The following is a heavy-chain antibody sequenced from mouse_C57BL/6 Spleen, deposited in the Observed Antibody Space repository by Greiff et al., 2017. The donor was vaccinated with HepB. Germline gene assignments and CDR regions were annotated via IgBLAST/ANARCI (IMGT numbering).Heavy chain of an antibody. J-gene: IGHJ3*01. D-gene: IGHD2-1*01. CDR2: IRSKSNNYAT. V-gene: IGHV10-1*01. CDR1: GFSFNTYA. Sequence: EVQRVESGGGLVQPKGSLKLSCAASGFSFNTYAMNWVRQAPGKGLEWVARIRSKSNNYATYYADSVKDRFTISRDDSESMLYLQMNNLKTEDTAMYYCVRQGDGNYGPSFAYWGQGTLVTVSA. CDR3: VRQGDGNYGPSFAY.